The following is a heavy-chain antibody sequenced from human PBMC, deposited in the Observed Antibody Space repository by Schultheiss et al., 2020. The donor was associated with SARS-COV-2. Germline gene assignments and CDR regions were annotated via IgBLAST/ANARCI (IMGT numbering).Heavy chain of an antibody. CDR2: ISGSGGST. V-gene: IGHV3-23*01. J-gene: IGHJ4*02. D-gene: IGHD6-19*01. CDR3: AKDPHPFEKYSSGWYVDY. Sequence: GGSLRLSCAASGFTFSSYAMSWVRQAPGKGLEWVSAISGSGGSTYYADSVKGRFTISRDNSKNTLYLQMNSLRAEDTAVYYCAKDPHPFEKYSSGWYVDYWGQGTLVTVSS. CDR1: GFTFSSYA.